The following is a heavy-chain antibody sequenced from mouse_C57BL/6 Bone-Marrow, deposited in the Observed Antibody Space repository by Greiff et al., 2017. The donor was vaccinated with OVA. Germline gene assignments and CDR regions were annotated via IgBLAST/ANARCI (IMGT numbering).Heavy chain of an antibody. CDR1: GFTFSDFY. J-gene: IGHJ1*03. D-gene: IGHD1-1*01. Sequence: EVMLVESGGGLVQSGRSLRLSCATSGFTFSDFYMEWVRQAPGKGLEWVAASRNKANDHTTEYSASVKGRFTVSRATSQSILYLQMNGLRDEDTDICYSARDDSSWYWDDWGKGTTVTVSS. CDR3: ARDDSSWYWDD. V-gene: IGHV7-1*01. CDR2: SRNKANDHTT.